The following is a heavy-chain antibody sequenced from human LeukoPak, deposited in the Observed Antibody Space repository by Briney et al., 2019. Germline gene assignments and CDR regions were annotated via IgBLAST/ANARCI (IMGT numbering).Heavy chain of an antibody. Sequence: GGSLRLSCAASGFTFSSYAMSWVRQAPGKGLEWVSALSDSGGSTYYADSVKGRFTISRDNSKNTLYLQMNSLRAEDTAVYYCARDGVGDGYNNWGQGTLVTVSS. J-gene: IGHJ4*02. CDR1: GFTFSSYA. V-gene: IGHV3-23*01. CDR2: LSDSGGST. CDR3: ARDGVGDGYNN. D-gene: IGHD5-24*01.